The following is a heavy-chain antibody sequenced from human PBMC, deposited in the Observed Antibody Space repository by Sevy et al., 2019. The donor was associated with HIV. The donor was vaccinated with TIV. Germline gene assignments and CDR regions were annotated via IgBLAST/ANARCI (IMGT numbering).Heavy chain of an antibody. Sequence: GGSLRLSCAASGFTFSSYWMNWVRRAPGKGLEWVANIKQDGSEKKYMDSVKGRFTISRDNAKNSLHLQINSLRAEDTAVYYCARNAYDMWYFDSWGRGTLVTVSS. J-gene: IGHJ4*02. CDR3: ARNAYDMWYFDS. D-gene: IGHD3-22*01. CDR1: GFTFSSYW. V-gene: IGHV3-7*01. CDR2: IKQDGSEK.